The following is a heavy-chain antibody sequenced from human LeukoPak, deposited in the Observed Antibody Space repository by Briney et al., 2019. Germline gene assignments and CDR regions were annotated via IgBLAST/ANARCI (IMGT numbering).Heavy chain of an antibody. J-gene: IGHJ4*02. Sequence: GGSLRLSCAASGFTFSSFTMNWVRQAPGKGLEWVSSISSSSTYKDYIDSVKGRFTISRDNANNSLYLQINSLRAEDTAVYYCAKDLLRYFDQGPNYWGQGTLVTVSS. CDR3: AKDLLRYFDQGPNY. V-gene: IGHV3-21*04. D-gene: IGHD3-9*01. CDR1: GFTFSSFT. CDR2: ISSSSTYK.